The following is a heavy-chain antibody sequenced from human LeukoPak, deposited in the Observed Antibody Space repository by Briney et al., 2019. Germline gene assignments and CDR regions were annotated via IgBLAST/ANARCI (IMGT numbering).Heavy chain of an antibody. CDR1: GDSVSSITAA. J-gene: IGHJ4*02. CDR3: ASAGYSTTWYAFFDS. CDR2: TYYRSKWSN. Sequence: SQTLSLTCAISGDSVSSITAAWNCIRQSPSRGLEWLGRTYYRSKWSNDYAVSLRGRITINPDTSKNQFSLQLNSVTPEDTAVYYCASAGYSTTWYAFFDSWGQGTLVTVSS. V-gene: IGHV6-1*01. D-gene: IGHD6-13*01.